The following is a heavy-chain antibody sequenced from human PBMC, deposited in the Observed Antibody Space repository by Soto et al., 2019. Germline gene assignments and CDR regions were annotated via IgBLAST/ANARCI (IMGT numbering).Heavy chain of an antibody. CDR1: GFTFSGSA. CDR3: TRHLVDV. J-gene: IGHJ6*02. CDR2: IRSKPNNYAT. V-gene: IGHV3-73*02. Sequence: EVQLVESGGGLVQPGGSLKLSCATSGFTFSGSAMHWVRQASGKGLEWVGRIRSKPNNYATAYAASVKGRFTISRDDSKNTAYLQMNSLKTEDTAVYYCTRHLVDVWGQGTTVTVSS.